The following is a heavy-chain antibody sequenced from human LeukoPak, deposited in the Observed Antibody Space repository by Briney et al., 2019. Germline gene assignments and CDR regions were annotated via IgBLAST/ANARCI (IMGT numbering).Heavy chain of an antibody. CDR1: GVTVSSNY. J-gene: IGHJ3*02. D-gene: IGHD3-22*01. V-gene: IGHV3-53*01. CDR3: AREQRDYYDSGGAFDI. Sequence: PGGSLRLSCAASGVTVSSNYMSWVRQAPGKGLEWVSVIYSGGSTYYADSVKGRFTISRDNSKNTLYLQMNSLGAEDTAVYYCAREQRDYYDSGGAFDIWGQGTMVTVSS. CDR2: IYSGGST.